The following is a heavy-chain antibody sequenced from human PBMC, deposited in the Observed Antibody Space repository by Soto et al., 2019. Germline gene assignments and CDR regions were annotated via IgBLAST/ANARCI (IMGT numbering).Heavy chain of an antibody. Sequence: GWSLRLSCASSVFTFISYAMSWVRQAPGKGLEWVSAISGSGGSTYYADSVKGRFTISRDNSKNTLYLQMNSLRAEDTAVYYCAKNDPYSTRDYWGQGTLVTVSS. D-gene: IGHD6-13*01. V-gene: IGHV3-23*01. CDR1: VFTFISYA. J-gene: IGHJ4*02. CDR3: AKNDPYSTRDY. CDR2: ISGSGGST.